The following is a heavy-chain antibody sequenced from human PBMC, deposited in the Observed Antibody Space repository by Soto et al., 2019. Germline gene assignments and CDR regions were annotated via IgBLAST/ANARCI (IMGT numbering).Heavy chain of an antibody. CDR2: ISADNGNT. CDR3: ARGLTDGDYVWWFDP. J-gene: IGHJ5*02. Sequence: ASVKVSCKASGYTFTSYAMHWVRQAPGQRLEWMGWISADNGNTNYSQKLQGRVTMTTDTSTSTAYMELRSLRSDDTAVYYCARGLTDGDYVWWFDPWGQGTLVTVSS. V-gene: IGHV1-3*01. D-gene: IGHD4-17*01. CDR1: GYTFTSYA.